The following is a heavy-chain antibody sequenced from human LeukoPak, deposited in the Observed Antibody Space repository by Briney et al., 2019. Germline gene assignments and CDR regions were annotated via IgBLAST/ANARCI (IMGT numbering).Heavy chain of an antibody. CDR3: ARSLLGTGAFDI. Sequence: PSETLSLTCTVSGGSISSYYWSWIRQPPGKGLEWIGYIYYSGSTNYNPSLKSPVTISVDTSKNQFSLKLSSVTAADTAVYYCARSLLGTGAFDIWGQGTMVTVSS. D-gene: IGHD3-16*01. CDR1: GGSISSYY. CDR2: IYYSGST. J-gene: IGHJ3*02. V-gene: IGHV4-59*01.